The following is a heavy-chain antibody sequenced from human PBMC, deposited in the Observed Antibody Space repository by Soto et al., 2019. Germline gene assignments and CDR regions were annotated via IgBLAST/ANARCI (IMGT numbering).Heavy chain of an antibody. CDR1: GYTLTELS. Sequence: ASVKFSCKVSGYTLTELSMHWVRQAPGKGLEWMGGFDPDDGETIYAQKFQGRVTMTEDTSTDTAYMELSSLRSEDTAVYYCESAGDSSYSFYLYGMDVWGQGTTVTSP. V-gene: IGHV1-24*01. CDR2: FDPDDGET. CDR3: ESAGDSSYSFYLYGMDV. D-gene: IGHD2-2*01. J-gene: IGHJ6*02.